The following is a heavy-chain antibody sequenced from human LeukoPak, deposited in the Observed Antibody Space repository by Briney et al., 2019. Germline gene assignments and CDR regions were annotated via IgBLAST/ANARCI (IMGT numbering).Heavy chain of an antibody. CDR3: ARDGAGYYDRITMVHGVMDY. D-gene: IGHD3-10*01. V-gene: IGHV3-33*01. CDR1: GFTFSSYG. CDR2: IWYDGSNK. J-gene: IGHJ4*02. Sequence: PGGSLRLSCAASGFTFSSYGMHWVRQAPGKGLEWVAVIWYDGSNKYYADSVKGRFTISRDNSKNTLYLQMNSLRAEDTAVYYCARDGAGYYDRITMVHGVMDYWGQGTLVTVSS.